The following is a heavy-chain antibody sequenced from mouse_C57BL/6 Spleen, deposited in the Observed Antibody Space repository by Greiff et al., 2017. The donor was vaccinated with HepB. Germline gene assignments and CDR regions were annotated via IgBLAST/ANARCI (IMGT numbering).Heavy chain of an antibody. D-gene: IGHD1-1*01. CDR2: ISSGGSYT. Sequence: EVQGVESGGDLVKPGGSLKLSCAASGFTFSSYGMSWVRQTPDKRLEWVATISSGGSYTYYPDSVKGRFTISRDNAKNTLYLQMSRLKSEDTAMYYCARGEYYGSSYWYFDVWGTGTTVTVSS. CDR3: ARGEYYGSSYWYFDV. CDR1: GFTFSSYG. V-gene: IGHV5-6*01. J-gene: IGHJ1*03.